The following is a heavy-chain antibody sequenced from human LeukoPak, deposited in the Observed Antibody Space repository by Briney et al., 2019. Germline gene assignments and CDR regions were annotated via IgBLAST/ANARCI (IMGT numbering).Heavy chain of an antibody. Sequence: GGSLRLSCAASGFIFSSYSMNWVRQAPGKGREWVSFISTSSSYIYYADSVKGRFTISRDNAKNSLYLQMNSLGAEDTVVYYCARASSSWYYFDYWGQGTLVTVSS. CDR1: GFIFSSYS. J-gene: IGHJ4*02. V-gene: IGHV3-21*01. CDR3: ARASSSWYYFDY. CDR2: ISTSSSYI. D-gene: IGHD6-13*01.